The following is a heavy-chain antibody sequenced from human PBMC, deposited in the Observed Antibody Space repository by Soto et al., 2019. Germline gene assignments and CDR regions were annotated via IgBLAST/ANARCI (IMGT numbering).Heavy chain of an antibody. Sequence: QVQLVQSGGEVKKPGASVKVSCKATGYTFTSFGISWVRQAPGQGLEWMGGISAYNGNTNYAQKLQGRVTMTTDTSTSTAYMELRSLTSDDTAVYYCARDRSMYYGMDVWRQGTTVTVSS. CDR3: ARDRSMYYGMDV. D-gene: IGHD2-8*01. CDR1: GYTFTSFG. CDR2: ISAYNGNT. J-gene: IGHJ6*02. V-gene: IGHV1-18*01.